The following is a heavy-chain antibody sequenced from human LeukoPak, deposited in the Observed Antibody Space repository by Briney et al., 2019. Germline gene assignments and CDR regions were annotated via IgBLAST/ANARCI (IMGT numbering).Heavy chain of an antibody. CDR3: ARHEYSGSYYGLSWFDP. CDR2: IYYSGST. CDR1: GGSISSSGYY. Sequence: SETLSLTCTVSGGSISSSGYYWGWIRQPPGKGLEWLASIYYSGSTYYNPSLKSRVTISVDTSKNQLSLKLSSLTAADTAVYYCARHEYSGSYYGLSWFDPWGRGTLVTVSS. D-gene: IGHD1-26*01. V-gene: IGHV4-39*01. J-gene: IGHJ5*02.